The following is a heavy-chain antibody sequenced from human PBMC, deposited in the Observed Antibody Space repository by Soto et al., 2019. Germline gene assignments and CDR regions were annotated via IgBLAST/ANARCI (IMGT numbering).Heavy chain of an antibody. Sequence: QAQLQESGPGLVKPSGTLSLTCAVSGDSIWSDEWWCWVRQPPGKGLEWIGEIHHSGRTNYNPSLKRRVTILVEKSKNQVSLELSSMTVADTAVYYCARGGDWQFDSWGQGTLVTVSS. CDR2: IHHSGRT. CDR3: ARGGDWQFDS. CDR1: GDSIWSDEW. V-gene: IGHV4-4*02. J-gene: IGHJ4*02. D-gene: IGHD2-21*02.